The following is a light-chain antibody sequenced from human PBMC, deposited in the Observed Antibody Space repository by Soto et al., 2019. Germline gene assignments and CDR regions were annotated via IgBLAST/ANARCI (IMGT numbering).Light chain of an antibody. V-gene: IGKV3-20*01. CDR3: HQYGSSPPYT. CDR1: QSIHNNY. Sequence: EVVLTQSPGTLSLSPGERATLSCRGSQSIHNNYLAWYQQRPGQAPRLLIYGSSDRATGIPDRFSGSGSGTDFTLTISRLEPEDFAVYSCHQYGSSPPYTFGQGTKLEI. CDR2: GSS. J-gene: IGKJ2*01.